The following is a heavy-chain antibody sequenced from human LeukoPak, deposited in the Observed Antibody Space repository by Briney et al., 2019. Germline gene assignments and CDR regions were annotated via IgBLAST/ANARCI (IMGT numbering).Heavy chain of an antibody. Sequence: GGSLRLSCAASGFTFSSYNMNWVRQAPGKGLEWVSSISNSSTYIYYADSVKGRFTISRDNAKNSLYLQMNSLRAEDTDVYYCARVDTAMVTSFDYWGQGTLVTVSS. CDR2: ISNSSTYI. V-gene: IGHV3-21*01. CDR1: GFTFSSYN. CDR3: ARVDTAMVTSFDY. D-gene: IGHD5-18*01. J-gene: IGHJ4*02.